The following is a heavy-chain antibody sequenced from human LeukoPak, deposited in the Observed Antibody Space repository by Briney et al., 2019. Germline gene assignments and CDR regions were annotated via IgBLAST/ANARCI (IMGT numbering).Heavy chain of an antibody. CDR2: IYHSGST. V-gene: IGHV4-30-2*01. CDR3: ARIVGATNRGAFDI. J-gene: IGHJ3*02. Sequence: PSETLSLTCAVSGGSISSGGYSWRWIRQPPGKGLEWIGYIYHSGSTYYNPSLKSRVTISVGRSKNQFSLKLSSVTAADTAVYYCARIVGATNRGAFDIWGQGTMVTVSS. CDR1: GGSISSGGYS. D-gene: IGHD1-26*01.